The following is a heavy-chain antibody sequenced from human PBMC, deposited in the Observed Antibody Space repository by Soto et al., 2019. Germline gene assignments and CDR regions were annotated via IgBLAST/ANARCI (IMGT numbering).Heavy chain of an antibody. Sequence: GGSLRLSCAASGFTFSSYGMHWVRQAPGKGLEWVAFIWHDGGNKFYAESVKGRFTISRDNSKNALYLQMTSLSAEDTAMYYCARDGDVNTGFGKDYWGQGTLVTVSS. CDR2: IWHDGGNK. CDR1: GFTFSSYG. J-gene: IGHJ4*02. V-gene: IGHV3-33*01. D-gene: IGHD3-16*01. CDR3: ARDGDVNTGFGKDY.